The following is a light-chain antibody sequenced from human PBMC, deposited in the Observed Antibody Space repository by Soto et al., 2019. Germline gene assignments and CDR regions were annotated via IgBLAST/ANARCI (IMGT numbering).Light chain of an antibody. CDR3: HQYNNWPTWT. V-gene: IGKV3-20*01. J-gene: IGKJ1*01. CDR1: QSVGNSH. CDR2: GAS. Sequence: ETVLTQSPGTLYFSPGERATLSCRASQSVGNSHVAWYQQRRGLPPRLLIYGASNRATGIPDRFSGSGSGADFTLTISRLEPEDFAVYFCHQYNNWPTWTFGQGTKVDIK.